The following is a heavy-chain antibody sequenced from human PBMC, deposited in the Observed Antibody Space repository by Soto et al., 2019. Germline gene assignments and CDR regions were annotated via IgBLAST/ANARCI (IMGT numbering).Heavy chain of an antibody. D-gene: IGHD2-2*01. V-gene: IGHV3-74*01. CDR3: AREPGSYGMDV. Sequence: SGGSLRLSCAASGFTFSSYWMHWVRQAPGKGLVWVSRINSDGSSTSYADSVKGRFTISRDNAKNTLYLQMNSLRAEDTAVYYCAREPGSYGMDVWGQGTTVTVSS. CDR2: INSDGSST. J-gene: IGHJ6*02. CDR1: GFTFSSYW.